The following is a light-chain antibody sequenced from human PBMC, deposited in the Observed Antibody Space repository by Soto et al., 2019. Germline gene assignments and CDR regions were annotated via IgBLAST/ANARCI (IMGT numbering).Light chain of an antibody. J-gene: IGLJ2*01. V-gene: IGLV1-44*01. CDR3: AAWDDSLNGVF. CDR2: SNN. CDR1: GSNIGRNS. Sequence: QSVLTPPPSASGTPGQRVTISCSGGGSNIGRNSVSWYQQVAGTAPRFLIYSNNKRPSGVPDRFSGSRCVTSASLAISGLQSEDEADYYCAAWDDSLNGVFFGGGTKVTVL.